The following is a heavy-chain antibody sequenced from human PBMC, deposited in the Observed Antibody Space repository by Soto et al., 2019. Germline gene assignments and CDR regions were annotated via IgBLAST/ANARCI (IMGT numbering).Heavy chain of an antibody. CDR3: AREMAGYSYGYDPLSSGMDV. CDR1: GFTFSSYA. CDR2: ISYDGSNK. V-gene: IGHV3-30-3*01. D-gene: IGHD5-18*01. J-gene: IGHJ6*02. Sequence: QVPLVESGGGVVQPGRSLRLSCAASGFTFSSYAMHWVRQAPGKGLEWVAVISYDGSNKYYADSVKGRFTISRDNSKNTLYLQMNSLRAEDTAVYYCAREMAGYSYGYDPLSSGMDVWGQGTTVTVSS.